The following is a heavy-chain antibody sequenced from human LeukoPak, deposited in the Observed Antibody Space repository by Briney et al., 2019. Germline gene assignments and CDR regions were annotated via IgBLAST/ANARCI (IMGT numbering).Heavy chain of an antibody. Sequence: PGGSLRLSCAASGFKFSDYGMIWVRQAPGKGLEWVSGISGSDYTDHADSVKGRFTTSRDNSKNTLYLQMDSLRAEDTALYYCAKSRNFYYYFMEVSGRGTKVTISS. CDR3: AKSRNFYYYFMEV. CDR2: ISGSDYT. CDR1: GFKFSDYG. J-gene: IGHJ6*03. V-gene: IGHV3-23*01.